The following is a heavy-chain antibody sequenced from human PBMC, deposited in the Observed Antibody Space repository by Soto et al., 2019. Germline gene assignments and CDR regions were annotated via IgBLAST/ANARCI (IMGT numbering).Heavy chain of an antibody. V-gene: IGHV1-3*01. CDR2: INAGNGNT. CDR3: ARLEHYYDSSGYPSGDAFDI. CDR1: GYTFTSYA. Sequence: QVQLVQSGAEVKKPGASVKVSCKASGYTFTSYAMHWVRQAPGQRLEWMGWINAGNGNTKYSQKFQGRVTITRDTSAGTAYMELSSLRSEDTAVYYCARLEHYYDSSGYPSGDAFDIWGQGTMVTVSS. D-gene: IGHD3-22*01. J-gene: IGHJ3*02.